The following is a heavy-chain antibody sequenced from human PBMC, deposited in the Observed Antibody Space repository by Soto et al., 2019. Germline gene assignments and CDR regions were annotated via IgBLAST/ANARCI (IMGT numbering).Heavy chain of an antibody. CDR2: IHYSGST. J-gene: IGHJ6*02. Sequence: SETLSLTCTVSGGSISSDYWTWIRQSPGKGLEWIGYIHYSGSTNYNPSLKSRITISIDTSKNHFSLKLTSVTAADTAVYYWGRGAYGILTGWGGPYGMDVWGQGTTVTVSS. D-gene: IGHD3-9*01. CDR1: GGSISSDY. CDR3: GRGAYGILTGWGGPYGMDV. V-gene: IGHV4-59*01.